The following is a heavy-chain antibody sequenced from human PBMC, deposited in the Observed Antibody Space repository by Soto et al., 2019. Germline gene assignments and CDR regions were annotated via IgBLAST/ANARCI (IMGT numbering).Heavy chain of an antibody. CDR2: INPSGGST. CDR3: ASLVVPAASNYYYYYGMDV. V-gene: IGHV1-46*01. D-gene: IGHD2-2*01. CDR1: GYTFTSYY. J-gene: IGHJ6*02. Sequence: ASVKVSCKASGYTFTSYYMHWVRQAPGQGLEWMGIINPSGGSTSYAQKFQGRVTMTRDTSTSTVYMELSSLRSEDTAVYYCASLVVPAASNYYYYYGMDVWGHGTKV.